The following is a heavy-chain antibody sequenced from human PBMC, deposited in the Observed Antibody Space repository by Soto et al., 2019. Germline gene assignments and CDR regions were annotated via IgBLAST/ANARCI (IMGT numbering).Heavy chain of an antibody. CDR3: ARHLSGIYDFWSGYSDY. J-gene: IGHJ4*02. V-gene: IGHV5-51*01. CDR2: IYPGDSDT. CDR1: GCSFTSYW. D-gene: IGHD3-3*01. Sequence: PGESLKISCKGSGCSFTSYWIGWVRQMPGKGLEWMGIIYPGDSDTRYSPSFQGQVTTSADKSISTAYLQWSSLKASDTAMYYCARHLSGIYDFWSGYSDYWGQGTLVTVSS.